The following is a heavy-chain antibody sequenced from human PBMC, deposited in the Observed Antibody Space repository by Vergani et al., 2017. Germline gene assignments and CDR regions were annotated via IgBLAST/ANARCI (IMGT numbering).Heavy chain of an antibody. V-gene: IGHV3-7*01. CDR2: RKQDGTEK. Sequence: EVQLVESGGGLVQPGGSLRLSCAASGFTFSSYWMSWVRQAPGKGLEWVANRKQDGTEKYYVDSVKGRFTISRDNSKNSLFLKIISLRAEDTAVYYCAKDTGYCNNPTCLPNNSVDYWGQGILVTVSS. D-gene: IGHD2-2*01. J-gene: IGHJ4*02. CDR1: GFTFSSYW. CDR3: AKDTGYCNNPTCLPNNSVDY.